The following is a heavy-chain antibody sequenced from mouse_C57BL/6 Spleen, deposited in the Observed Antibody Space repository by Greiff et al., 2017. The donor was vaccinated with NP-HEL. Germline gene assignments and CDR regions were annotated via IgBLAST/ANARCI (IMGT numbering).Heavy chain of an antibody. J-gene: IGHJ3*01. Sequence: QVQLKQSGAELVKPGASVKISCKASGYAFSSYWMNWVKQRPGKGLEWIGQIYPGDGDTNYNGKFKGKATLTADKSSSTAYMQLSSLTSEDSAVYFCARSTDGYYGFAYWGQGTLVTVSA. CDR1: GYAFSSYW. D-gene: IGHD2-3*01. CDR2: IYPGDGDT. V-gene: IGHV1-80*01. CDR3: ARSTDGYYGFAY.